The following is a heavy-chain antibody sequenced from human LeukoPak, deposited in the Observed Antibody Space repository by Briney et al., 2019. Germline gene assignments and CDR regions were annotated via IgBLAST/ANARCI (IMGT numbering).Heavy chain of an antibody. D-gene: IGHD6-19*01. CDR1: GGSISSYY. CDR2: IYYSGST. V-gene: IGHV4-59*08. J-gene: IGHJ5*02. Sequence: SETLSLTCTVSGGSISSYYWSWIRQPPGKGLEWIGYIYYSGSTNYNPSLKSRVTISVDTSKNQFSLKLSSVTAADTAVYYCARHDRRRVAVAGKNWFDPWGQGTLVTVSS. CDR3: ARHDRRRVAVAGKNWFDP.